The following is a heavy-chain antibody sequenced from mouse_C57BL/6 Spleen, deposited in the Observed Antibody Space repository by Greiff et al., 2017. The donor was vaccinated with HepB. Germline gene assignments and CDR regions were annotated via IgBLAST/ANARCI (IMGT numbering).Heavy chain of an antibody. CDR2: IDPSDSYT. J-gene: IGHJ1*03. Sequence: QVQLQQPGAELVRPGPSVKLSCKASGYTFTSYWMHWVKQRPGQGLEWIGVIDPSDSYTNYNQKFKGKATLTVDTSSSTAYMQLSSLTSEDSAVYYCARLGRWYFDVWGTGTTVTVSS. D-gene: IGHD4-1*01. CDR3: ARLGRWYFDV. V-gene: IGHV1-59*01. CDR1: GYTFTSYW.